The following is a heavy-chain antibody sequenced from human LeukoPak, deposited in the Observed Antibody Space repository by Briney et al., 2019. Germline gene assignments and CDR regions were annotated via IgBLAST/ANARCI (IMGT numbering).Heavy chain of an antibody. V-gene: IGHV1-18*01. J-gene: IGHJ4*02. CDR2: ISAYNGNT. CDR3: ARGSAPHHSGSYTPCDY. D-gene: IGHD3-10*01. Sequence: ASVKVSCKASGYTFTSYGMSWVRQAPGQGLEWMGWISAYNGNTNYAQKFQGRVTMTTDTSTSTAYMELRSLRSDDTAVYYCARGSAPHHSGSYTPCDYWGQGNLVTVSS. CDR1: GYTFTSYG.